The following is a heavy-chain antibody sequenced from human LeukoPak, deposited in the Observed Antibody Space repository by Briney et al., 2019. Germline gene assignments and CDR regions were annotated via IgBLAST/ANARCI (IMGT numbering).Heavy chain of an antibody. CDR2: ISSSSTTI. J-gene: IGHJ5*02. CDR1: GFTFSIYS. CDR3: ARDLHYYGSGP. Sequence: PGGSLRLSCAASGFTFSIYSMNWVRQAPGKGLEWVSYISSSSTTIYYADSVRGRFTVSRDNAKNSLYLQMESLRVEDTAVYYCARDLHYYGSGPWGQGTLVTVSS. D-gene: IGHD3-10*01. V-gene: IGHV3-48*04.